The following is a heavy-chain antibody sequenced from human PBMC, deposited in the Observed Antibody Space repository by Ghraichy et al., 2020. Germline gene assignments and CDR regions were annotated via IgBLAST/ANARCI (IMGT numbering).Heavy chain of an antibody. CDR2: IKQDGKDK. V-gene: IGHV3-7*03. Sequence: GGYLRLSCEASGFTFSNHYMTWVRQAPGKGLEWVANIKQDGKDKFFVESAKGRFTISRDNAKNSMYLQMNSLRAEDTAVYYCARESSFAYGAFDYWGQGILVTVSS. CDR3: ARESSFAYGAFDY. J-gene: IGHJ4*02. CDR1: GFTFSNHY. D-gene: IGHD4/OR15-4a*01.